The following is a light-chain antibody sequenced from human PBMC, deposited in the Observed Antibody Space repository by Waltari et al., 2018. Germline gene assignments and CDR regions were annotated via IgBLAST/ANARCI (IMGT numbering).Light chain of an antibody. Sequence: TQSPSTLSASVGDRVTITCRASQSISSWLAWYQHKPGKAPKLLIYKASNLESGVPSRFSAGGSETEFTLTISSLQPDDFATYYCQQYNGYPWTFGQGTKVEVK. CDR1: QSISSW. CDR2: KAS. CDR3: QQYNGYPWT. V-gene: IGKV1-5*03. J-gene: IGKJ1*01.